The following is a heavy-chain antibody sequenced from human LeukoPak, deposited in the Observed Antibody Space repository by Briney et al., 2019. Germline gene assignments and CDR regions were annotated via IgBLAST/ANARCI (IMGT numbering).Heavy chain of an antibody. CDR1: GFTFSSFW. V-gene: IGHV3-74*01. D-gene: IGHD1-7*01. J-gene: IGHJ1*01. Sequence: GGSVRLSCAASGFTFSSFWMHWVRQTPGKGLVWVSRINTDGTSTYYADSVRGRFTISRDNAKNTLYLQMNSLRAEDTAVYYCARPTGSTSLSSSFQHWGQGTLVTVSS. CDR3: ARPTGSTSLSSSFQH. CDR2: INTDGTST.